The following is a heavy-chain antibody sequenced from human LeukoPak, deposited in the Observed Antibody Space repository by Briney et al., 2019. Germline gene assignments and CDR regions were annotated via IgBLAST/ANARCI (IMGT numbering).Heavy chain of an antibody. V-gene: IGHV1-2*06. CDR3: ARETKYNWNYED. CDR2: INPNSGGT. Sequence: GASVKVSCKASGYTFTGYYMHLVRQAPGQGLEWMGRINPNSGGTNYAQKFQGRVTMTRDTSISTAYMELSRLRSDDTAVYYCARETKYNWNYEDWGQGTLVTVSS. J-gene: IGHJ4*02. D-gene: IGHD1-7*01. CDR1: GYTFTGYY.